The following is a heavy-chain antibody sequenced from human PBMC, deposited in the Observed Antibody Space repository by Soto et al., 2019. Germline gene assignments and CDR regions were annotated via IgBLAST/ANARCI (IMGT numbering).Heavy chain of an antibody. J-gene: IGHJ4*02. CDR2: ISGSGSTI. CDR3: ASDPYYYASGY. Sequence: QVQLVESGGGLVKPGGSLRLSCAASGFTFSDSYMTWIRQAPGKGLEWVSYISGSGSTIYYADSVKGRLTVSRDNARKSLYLQMNSLRAEDTAVYYCASDPYYYASGYWGQGTLVTVSS. CDR1: GFTFSDSY. D-gene: IGHD3-10*01. V-gene: IGHV3-11*01.